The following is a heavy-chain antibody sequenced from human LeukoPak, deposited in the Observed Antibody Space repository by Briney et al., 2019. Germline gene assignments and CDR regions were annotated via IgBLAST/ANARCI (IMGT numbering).Heavy chain of an antibody. Sequence: ASVKVSCRASGYTFTGYYMHWVRQAPGQGLEWIGWINPNSGATNYAQKFQDRVTMTRDTSITTAYPDLNSLRSDDTAVHYCARGRVGNTAYGPFTTWGKGKEVTVS. J-gene: IGHJ5*01. CDR1: GYTFTGYY. CDR2: INPNSGAT. V-gene: IGHV1-2*02. D-gene: IGHD1-26*01. CDR3: ARGRVGNTAYGPFTT.